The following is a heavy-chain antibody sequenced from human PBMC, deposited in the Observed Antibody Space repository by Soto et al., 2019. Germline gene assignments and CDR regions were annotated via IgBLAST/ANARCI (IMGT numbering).Heavy chain of an antibody. Sequence: ASVKVSCKASGYTFTNYAMHWVRQAPGQRLEWMGWINAGNGNTKYSQKFQGRVTMTRDTSTSTVYMELSSLRSEDTAVYYCARDGYGDPPYYYYYYGMDVWGQGTTVTVS. J-gene: IGHJ6*02. CDR3: ARDGYGDPPYYYYYYGMDV. CDR1: GYTFTNYA. CDR2: INAGNGNT. D-gene: IGHD4-17*01. V-gene: IGHV1-3*01.